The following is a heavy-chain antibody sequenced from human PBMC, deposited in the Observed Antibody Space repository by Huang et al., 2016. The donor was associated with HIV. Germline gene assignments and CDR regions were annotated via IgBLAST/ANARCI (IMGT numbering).Heavy chain of an antibody. D-gene: IGHD6-19*01. J-gene: IGHJ4*02. CDR1: GLTFDHSA. V-gene: IGHV3-23*01. Sequence: EVQLLESGGGLVQPGGSLRLSCAASGLTFDHSAMTWVRQAPGNGLEWVSVSSASGDTTYYADFVKGRFTISRDNSKKTLYLQMNSLRAEDTAVYYCAKAPGWYFIFDNWGQGTLVTVSS. CDR2: SSASGDTT. CDR3: AKAPGWYFIFDN.